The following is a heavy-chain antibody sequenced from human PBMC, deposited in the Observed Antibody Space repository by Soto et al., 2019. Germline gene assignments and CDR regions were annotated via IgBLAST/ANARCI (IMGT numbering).Heavy chain of an antibody. V-gene: IGHV3-11*01. CDR2: ISSSGSTI. CDR1: GFTFSDYY. Sequence: GGSLRVSCAASGFTFSDYYMSWIRQAPGKGLEWVSYISSSGSTIYYADSVKGRFTISRDNAKNSLYLQMNSLRAEDTAVYYCARGLFLYYYDSSGYVSEAFDIWGQGTMVTVSS. CDR3: ARGLFLYYYDSSGYVSEAFDI. J-gene: IGHJ3*02. D-gene: IGHD3-22*01.